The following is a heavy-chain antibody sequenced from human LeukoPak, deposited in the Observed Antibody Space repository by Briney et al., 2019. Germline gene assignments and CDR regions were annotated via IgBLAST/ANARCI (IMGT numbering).Heavy chain of an antibody. Sequence: ASVKVSCKASGYTFTSYDINWVRQATGQGLEWMGWMNPNSGNTGYAQKFQGRVTMTRNTSISTAYMELSSLRSEDTAVYYCARGLNFDWFRVYYYYGMGVWGQGTTVTVSS. CDR1: GYTFTSYD. J-gene: IGHJ6*02. CDR3: ARGLNFDWFRVYYYYGMGV. V-gene: IGHV1-8*01. CDR2: MNPNSGNT. D-gene: IGHD3-9*01.